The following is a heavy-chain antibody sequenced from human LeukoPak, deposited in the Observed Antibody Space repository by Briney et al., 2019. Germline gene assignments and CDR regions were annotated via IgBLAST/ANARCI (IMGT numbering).Heavy chain of an antibody. Sequence: AASVKVSCKASGYTFTSYGISWVRQAPGQGLEWMGWISAYNGNTNYAQKLQGRVTMTTDTSTSTAYMELRSLRSDDTAVYYCARVYYDFWSGYFYWFDPWGQGTLVTVSS. CDR2: ISAYNGNT. V-gene: IGHV1-18*01. CDR1: GYTFTSYG. J-gene: IGHJ5*02. CDR3: ARVYYDFWSGYFYWFDP. D-gene: IGHD3-3*01.